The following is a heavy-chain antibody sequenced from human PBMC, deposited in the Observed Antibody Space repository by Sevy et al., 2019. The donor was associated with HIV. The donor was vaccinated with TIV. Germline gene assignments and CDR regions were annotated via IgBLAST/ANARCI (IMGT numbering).Heavy chain of an antibody. CDR3: ATSRSGYFDSSGYYIY. V-gene: IGHV5-51*01. CDR2: IYPDDSDT. CDR1: GYSFTSHW. Sequence: GESLKISCKGSGYSFTSHWIGWVRHMPGKGLEWMGFIYPDDSDTRYSPSFQGQVTFSADKSISTAYLPWSSLKASDTAMYYCATSRSGYFDSSGYYIYWGQGTLVTVSS. D-gene: IGHD3-22*01. J-gene: IGHJ4*02.